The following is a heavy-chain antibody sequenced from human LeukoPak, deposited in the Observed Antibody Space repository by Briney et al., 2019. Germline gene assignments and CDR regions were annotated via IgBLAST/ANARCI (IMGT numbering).Heavy chain of an antibody. CDR1: GYTFTSYG. CDR3: ARDYNYDSSAYDDALDV. J-gene: IGHJ3*01. D-gene: IGHD3-22*01. Sequence: ASVKVSCKASGYTFTSYGISWVRQAPGQGLEWMGGIIPIFHTTNYAQNFQDRLTITTDESTSTIYMELSSLRSDDTAVYYCARDYNYDSSAYDDALDVWGQGTMVTVSS. V-gene: IGHV1-69*05. CDR2: IIPIFHTT.